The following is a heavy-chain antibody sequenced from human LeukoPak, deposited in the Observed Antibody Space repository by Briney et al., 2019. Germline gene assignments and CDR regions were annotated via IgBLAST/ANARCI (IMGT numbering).Heavy chain of an antibody. CDR2: ISGSGGST. J-gene: IGHJ4*02. CDR3: AKAGYDILTVWGRWYCFDY. CDR1: GFTFSSYA. Sequence: GGSLRLSCAASGFTFSSYAMSWVRQAPGKGLEWVSAISGSGGSTYYADSVKGRFTISRDNSKNTLYLQMNSLRAEDTAVYYCAKAGYDILTVWGRWYCFDYWGQGTLVTVSS. V-gene: IGHV3-23*01. D-gene: IGHD3-9*01.